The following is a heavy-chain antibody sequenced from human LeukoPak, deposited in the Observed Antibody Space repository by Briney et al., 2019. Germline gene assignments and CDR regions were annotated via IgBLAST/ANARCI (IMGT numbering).Heavy chain of an antibody. Sequence: SETLSLTCAVYGGSFSGYYWSWIRQPPGKGLEWIREINHSGSTNYNPSLKSRVTISVDTSKNQFSLKLSSVTAADTAVYYCARGGSSQPRGYFDYWGQGTLVTVSS. J-gene: IGHJ4*02. CDR3: ARGGSSQPRGYFDY. CDR2: INHSGST. D-gene: IGHD6-6*01. V-gene: IGHV4-34*01. CDR1: GGSFSGYY.